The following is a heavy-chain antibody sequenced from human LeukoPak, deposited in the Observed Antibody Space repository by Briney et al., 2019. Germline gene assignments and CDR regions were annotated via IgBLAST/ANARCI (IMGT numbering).Heavy chain of an antibody. J-gene: IGHJ5*02. D-gene: IGHD3-10*01. CDR2: ISSSGSTI. V-gene: IGHV3-48*03. CDR1: GFTFSSYE. CDR3: ASQGLLWFGELLNWFDP. Sequence: GGSLGLSCAASGFTFSSYEMNWVRQAPGKGLEWVSYISSSGSTIYYADSVKGRFTISRDNAKNSLYLQMNSLRAEDTAVYYCASQGLLWFGELLNWFDPWGQGTLVTVSS.